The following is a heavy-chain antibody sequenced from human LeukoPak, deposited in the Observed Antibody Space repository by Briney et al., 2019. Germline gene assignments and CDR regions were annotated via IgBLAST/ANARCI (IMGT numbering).Heavy chain of an antibody. V-gene: IGHV3-21*01. CDR2: ITSSSSYI. J-gene: IGHJ4*02. CDR3: ARSYSSSRGTFDY. CDR1: GFTFSGSA. D-gene: IGHD6-6*01. Sequence: TGGSLKLSCAASGFTFSGSAMNWVRQAPGKGLEWVSSITSSSSYIYYADSVKGRFTISRDNAKNSLYLQMNSLRAEDTAVYYCARSYSSSRGTFDYWGQGTLVTVSS.